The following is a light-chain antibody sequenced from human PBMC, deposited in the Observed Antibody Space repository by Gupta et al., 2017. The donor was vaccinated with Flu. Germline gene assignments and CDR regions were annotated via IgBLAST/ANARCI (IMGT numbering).Light chain of an antibody. CDR3: QHYGSSPPYT. CDR1: QSVSSSSY. J-gene: IGKJ2*01. CDR2: GTS. V-gene: IGKV3-20*01. Sequence: ATLSCRASQSVSSSSYLAWYQQKPGQAPRLLIYGTSNRATGIPDRFSGSGSGTDFTLTISRLEPEDFAVYHCQHYGSSPPYTFGQGTKLEIK.